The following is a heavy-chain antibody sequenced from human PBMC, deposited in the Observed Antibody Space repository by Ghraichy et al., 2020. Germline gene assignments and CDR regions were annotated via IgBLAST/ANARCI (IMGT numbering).Heavy chain of an antibody. J-gene: IGHJ6*02. V-gene: IGHV3-64D*09. CDR3: VKGGHCSTTTCYAARGVDGRDV. Sequence: GGSLRLSCSASGFTFSSYAMHWVRQAPGKGLEYVSAIRINGGSTYYADSVKGRFTISRDTSENTMYLQMGSLRAEDTALYFWVKGGHCSTTTCYAARGVDGRDVWGQGTKVTVSS. CDR2: IRINGGST. D-gene: IGHD2-2*01. CDR1: GFTFSSYA.